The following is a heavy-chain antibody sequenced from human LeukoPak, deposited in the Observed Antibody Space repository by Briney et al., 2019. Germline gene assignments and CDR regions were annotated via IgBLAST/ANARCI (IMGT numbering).Heavy chain of an antibody. CDR1: GFTLSSYA. CDR2: MIGSGSST. Sequence: GGSLRLSCAASGFTLSSYAMSWVRQAPGKGLEWVSAMIGSGSSTYYADSVKGRFTISRDNAENSLYLQMNSLRTEDTAVYYCARDHRWGFDYWGRGTLVTVSS. V-gene: IGHV3-23*01. CDR3: ARDHRWGFDY. D-gene: IGHD7-27*01. J-gene: IGHJ4*02.